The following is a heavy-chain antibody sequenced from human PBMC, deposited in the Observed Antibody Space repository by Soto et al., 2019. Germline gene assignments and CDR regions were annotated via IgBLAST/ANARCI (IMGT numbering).Heavy chain of an antibody. CDR3: AHRRTMLAAFGY. J-gene: IGHJ4*02. CDR2: IYWYDEK. CDR1: GFSVAISGVG. Sequence: QITLKESGPTLVKPTQTLTLTCAFSGFSVAISGVGVGWIRQPPGKALEWLALIYWYDEKRYNPSLKSRLTITNDTSKNQLVLTMTNMDPVDTATYSCAHRRTMLAAFGYWGQGTLVTVSS. D-gene: IGHD2-2*01. V-gene: IGHV2-5*01.